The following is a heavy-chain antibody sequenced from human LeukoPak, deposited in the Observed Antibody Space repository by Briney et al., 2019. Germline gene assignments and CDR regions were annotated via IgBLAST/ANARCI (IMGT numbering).Heavy chain of an antibody. J-gene: IGHJ4*02. CDR3: ARGVVVVAVTFDY. Sequence: SETLSLTCAVYGGSFSGYYWSWIRQPPGKGLEWIGEINHSGRTNYNPSLKSRVTISVDTSKNQFSLKLSSVTAADTAVYYCARGVVVVAVTFDYWGQGTLVTVSS. D-gene: IGHD2-15*01. V-gene: IGHV4-34*01. CDR1: GGSFSGYY. CDR2: INHSGRT.